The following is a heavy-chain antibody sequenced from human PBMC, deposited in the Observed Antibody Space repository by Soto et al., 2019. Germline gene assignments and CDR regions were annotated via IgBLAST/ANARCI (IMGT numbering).Heavy chain of an antibody. CDR3: VRDSAYSFDY. CDR1: GFALTYYN. V-gene: IGHV3-48*01. D-gene: IGHD2-21*01. CDR2: LSSSSGAT. Sequence: EVQLVESGGGLVQPGGSLRLSCAASGFALTYYNMKWVRQAPGKGLAWISDLSSSSGATYYADSVKGRFTISRDTAKNSLYLQMSSLRADDTAIYYCVRDSAYSFDYWGQGTLVTVSS. J-gene: IGHJ4*02.